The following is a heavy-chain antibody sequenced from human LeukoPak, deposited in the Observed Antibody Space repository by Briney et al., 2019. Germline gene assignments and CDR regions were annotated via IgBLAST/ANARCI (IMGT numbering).Heavy chain of an antibody. CDR1: GFTFSNYW. Sequence: GGSLRLSCAASGFTFSNYWMYWVRQVPGEGLVWVSRIDTDGSSTSYADSVKGRFTISRDNAKNTLYLQMNSLRAEDTAVYYCARAGYYDFWSGYYPNYYYYYMDVWGKGTTVTVSS. CDR2: IDTDGSST. J-gene: IGHJ6*03. CDR3: ARAGYYDFWSGYYPNYYYYYMDV. V-gene: IGHV3-74*01. D-gene: IGHD3-3*01.